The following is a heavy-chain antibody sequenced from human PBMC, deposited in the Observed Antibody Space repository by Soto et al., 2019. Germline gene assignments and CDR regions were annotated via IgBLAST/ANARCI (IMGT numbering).Heavy chain of an antibody. CDR2: ISAGGADT. D-gene: IGHD4-4*01. CDR3: AQDLQGSNADYFDY. CDR1: GFTFSRYA. V-gene: IGHV3-23*01. Sequence: EVQLLDSGGGLVQPGGSLRLACAASGFTFSRYAMTWVRQAPGKGLEWVSAISAGGADTYYADSVKGRFTISRDNSKNTLYLQMNSLRAEDTAVYYCAQDLQGSNADYFDYWGQGTLVTVSS. J-gene: IGHJ4*02.